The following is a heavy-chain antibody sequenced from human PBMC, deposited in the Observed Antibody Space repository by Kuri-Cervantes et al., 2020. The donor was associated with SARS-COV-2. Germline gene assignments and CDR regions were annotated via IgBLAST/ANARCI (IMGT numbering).Heavy chain of an antibody. V-gene: IGHV3-23*01. D-gene: IGHD6-19*01. Sequence: GESLKISCAASGFTFNTFAMSWVRQAPGKGLEWVSGISGSGGHTYYPDSVRGRFTISRDNSKNMVYLQMNSLRAEDTAIYYCAKDQYSSGWYPHYWGQGILVHVAS. CDR2: ISGSGGHT. CDR3: AKDQYSSGWYPHY. CDR1: GFTFNTFA. J-gene: IGHJ4*02.